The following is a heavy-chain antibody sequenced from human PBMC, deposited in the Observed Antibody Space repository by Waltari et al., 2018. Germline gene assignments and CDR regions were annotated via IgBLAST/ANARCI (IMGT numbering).Heavy chain of an antibody. D-gene: IGHD2-21*01. CDR3: ARERPDSYFFDY. J-gene: IGHJ4*02. CDR1: GYTFTNSH. Sequence: QVQLVQSGAEVKKPGASVKVSCKASGYTFTNSHMHWGRRAPGRGLEFMGSIRFNGGSAEYAPMFQGRVTMTRDTSTTTVYMELSSLTSDDTAVYFCARERPDSYFFDYWGQGTLITVSS. CDR2: IRFNGGSA. V-gene: IGHV1-46*01.